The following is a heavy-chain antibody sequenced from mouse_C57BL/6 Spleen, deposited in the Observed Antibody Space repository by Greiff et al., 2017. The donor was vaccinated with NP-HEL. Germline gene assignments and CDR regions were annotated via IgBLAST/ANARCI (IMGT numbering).Heavy chain of an antibody. CDR3: ARDYYGSSYPWYFDV. J-gene: IGHJ1*03. CDR2: IDPSDSYT. CDR1: GYTFTSYW. V-gene: IGHV1-50*01. Sequence: VQLQQSGAELVKPGASVKLSCKASGYTFTSYWMQWVKQRPGQGLEWIGEIDPSDSYTNYNQKFKGKATLTVDTSSSTAYMQLSSLTSEDSSVYYCARDYYGSSYPWYFDVWGTGTTVTVSS. D-gene: IGHD1-1*01.